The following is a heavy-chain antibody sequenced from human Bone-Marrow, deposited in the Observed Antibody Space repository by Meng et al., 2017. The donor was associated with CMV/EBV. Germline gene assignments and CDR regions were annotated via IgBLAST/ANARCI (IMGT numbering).Heavy chain of an antibody. Sequence: GESLKISCAASGFTFSSYAMSWVRQAPGKGLEWVSAISGSGGSTYYADSVKGRFTISRDNSKNTLYLQMNSLRAEDTAVYYCARGGIVGARNYYGMDVWGQGTTVTVPS. V-gene: IGHV3-23*01. CDR2: ISGSGGST. CDR3: ARGGIVGARNYYGMDV. CDR1: GFTFSSYA. J-gene: IGHJ6*02. D-gene: IGHD1-26*01.